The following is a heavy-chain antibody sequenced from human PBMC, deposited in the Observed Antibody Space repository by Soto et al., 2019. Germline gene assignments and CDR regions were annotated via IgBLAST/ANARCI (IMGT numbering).Heavy chain of an antibody. J-gene: IGHJ4*02. Sequence: SETLSLTCTVSGGSISSSSYYWGWIRQPPGKGLEWIGSIYYSGSTYYNPSLKSRVTISVDTSKNQFSLKLSSVTAADTAVYYCARHFLNYYGSGFDYWGQGTLVTVSS. D-gene: IGHD3-10*01. CDR3: ARHFLNYYGSGFDY. V-gene: IGHV4-39*01. CDR1: GGSISSSSYY. CDR2: IYYSGST.